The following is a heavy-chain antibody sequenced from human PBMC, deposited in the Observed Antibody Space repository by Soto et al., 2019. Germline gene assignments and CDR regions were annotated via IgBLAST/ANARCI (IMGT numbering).Heavy chain of an antibody. V-gene: IGHV4-39*01. CDR1: GGSISSSNYY. Sequence: PSETLSLTCTVSGGSISSSNYYWGWIRQPPGKGLEWIGIIYYSGSTYYNPSLKSRVTISVDTSKNQFSLKLSSVTAADTAVYYCARHTPAISISDHWGQGTLVTVSS. D-gene: IGHD2-15*01. J-gene: IGHJ4*02. CDR3: ARHTPAISISDH. CDR2: IYYSGST.